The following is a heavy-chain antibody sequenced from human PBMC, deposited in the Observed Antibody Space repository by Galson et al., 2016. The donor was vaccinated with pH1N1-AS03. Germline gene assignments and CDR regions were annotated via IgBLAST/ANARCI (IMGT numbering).Heavy chain of an antibody. J-gene: IGHJ4*02. CDR1: GYRFSSSG. V-gene: IGHV1-69*13. CDR2: VIPLSGTT. D-gene: IGHD2/OR15-2a*01. Sequence: SVKVSCKAFGYRFSSSGISWVRQARGQGLEWMGGVIPLSGTTNYAQKFQGRVTITADDSTGTAYMELSSLRSDDTAVYYCARDRYRDTSTDFYESAYWGQGTLVTVSS. CDR3: ARDRYRDTSTDFYESAY.